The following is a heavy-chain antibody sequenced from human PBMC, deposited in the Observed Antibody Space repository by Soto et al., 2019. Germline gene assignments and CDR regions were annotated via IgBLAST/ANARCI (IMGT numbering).Heavy chain of an antibody. Sequence: QVQLVESGGGLVKPGGSLRLSCAASGFTFSDYYMSWIRQSQGKGLEWVSYISSSCSTIYYADAVKGRFTISRDNAKNSLYLQMNSLRAEDTAVYYCAGERGHYYCMDVWGQGTTVTVSS. CDR1: GFTFSDYY. V-gene: IGHV3-11*01. CDR3: AGERGHYYCMDV. J-gene: IGHJ6*02. CDR2: ISSSCSTI.